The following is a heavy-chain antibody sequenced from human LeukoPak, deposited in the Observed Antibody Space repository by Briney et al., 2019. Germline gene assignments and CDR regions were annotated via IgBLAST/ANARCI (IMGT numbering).Heavy chain of an antibody. D-gene: IGHD1-26*01. CDR2: INQDGGTT. CDR3: ARGWDLTDFDY. J-gene: IGHJ4*02. Sequence: PGGSLRLSCAASGFTFSSLWMSWVRQAPGRGPEWVANINQDGGTTYYVASVKGRFTISRDNAKSSLYLQMSSLRAEDTAVYYCARGWDLTDFDYWGQGTLVTVSS. CDR1: GFTFSSLW. V-gene: IGHV3-7*01.